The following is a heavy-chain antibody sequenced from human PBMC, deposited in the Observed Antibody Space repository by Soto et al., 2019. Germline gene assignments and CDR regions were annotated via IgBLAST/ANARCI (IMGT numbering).Heavy chain of an antibody. J-gene: IGHJ4*02. D-gene: IGHD3-16*01. Sequence: QVQLVESGGGVVQPGRSLRLSCAASGFTFSSYGMHWVRQAPGKGLEWVAVIWYDGSNKYYADSVKGRFTISRDNSKNTLYLHMNSLRAEDTAVYYCARDESWGKSYFDYWGQGTLVTVSS. CDR1: GFTFSSYG. CDR2: IWYDGSNK. V-gene: IGHV3-33*01. CDR3: ARDESWGKSYFDY.